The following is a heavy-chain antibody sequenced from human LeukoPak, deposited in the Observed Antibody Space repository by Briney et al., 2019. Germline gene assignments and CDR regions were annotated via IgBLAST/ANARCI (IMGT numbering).Heavy chain of an antibody. V-gene: IGHV1-2*02. Sequence: GASVKVSCKASGYTFTGYYMHWVRQAPGQGLEWMGWINPNSGGTNYAQKFQGRVTMTRDTSISTAYMELSRLRSDDTAVYYCAREGPYYYDSSGYPDYWGQGTLVTVSS. D-gene: IGHD3-22*01. CDR3: AREGPYYYDSSGYPDY. J-gene: IGHJ4*02. CDR2: INPNSGGT. CDR1: GYTFTGYY.